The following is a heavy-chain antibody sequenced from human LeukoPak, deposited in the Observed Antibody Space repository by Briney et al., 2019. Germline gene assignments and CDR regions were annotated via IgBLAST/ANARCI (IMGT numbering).Heavy chain of an antibody. CDR1: GFTFDDYG. CDR3: ARGNYGDSDPRAFDI. CDR2: INWNGGST. Sequence: GGSLRLSRAASGFTFDDYGMSWVRQAPGKGLEWDSGINWNGGSTGYADSVKGRFTISRDNAKNSLYLQMNSLRAEDTALYHCARGNYGDSDPRAFDIWGQGTMVTVSS. J-gene: IGHJ3*02. V-gene: IGHV3-20*01. D-gene: IGHD4-17*01.